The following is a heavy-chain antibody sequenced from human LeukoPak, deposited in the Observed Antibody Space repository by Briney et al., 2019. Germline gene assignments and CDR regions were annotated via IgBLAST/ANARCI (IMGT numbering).Heavy chain of an antibody. CDR2: MNPKTGNT. V-gene: IGHV1-8*01. J-gene: IGHJ4*02. CDR1: GYTFINYD. D-gene: IGHD3-22*01. CDR3: ARALDYYDSSGYYSLDY. Sequence: ASVKVSCKASGYTFINYDIDWVRQATGEGLEWMGWMNPKTGNTGYAQKFQGRVTMTRDTSISTAYMELSSLRSEDTAVYYCARALDYYDSSGYYSLDYWGQGTLVTVSS.